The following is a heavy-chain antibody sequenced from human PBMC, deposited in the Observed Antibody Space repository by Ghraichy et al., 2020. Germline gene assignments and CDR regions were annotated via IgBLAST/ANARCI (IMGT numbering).Heavy chain of an antibody. J-gene: IGHJ4*02. V-gene: IGHV3-30*18. CDR3: AKGPYYGDWGYFDY. D-gene: IGHD4-17*01. Sequence: GGSLRLSCAASGFTFSSYGMHWVRQAPGKGLEWVALISYDGSNKYYADSVKGRFTISRDNSKNTLYLQMNSLRAEDTAVYYCAKGPYYGDWGYFDYWGQGTLVTVSS. CDR2: ISYDGSNK. CDR1: GFTFSSYG.